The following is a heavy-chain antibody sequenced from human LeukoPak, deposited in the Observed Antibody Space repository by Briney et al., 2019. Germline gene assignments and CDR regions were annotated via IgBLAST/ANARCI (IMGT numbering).Heavy chain of an antibody. CDR1: GDSVSSKSAT. CDR3: ARDPRVSSGWQFDY. Sequence: SQTLSLTCAIYGDSVSSKSATWHSPRQSPSRVLEWLGKTYYRSRWYNDSARSVKSRITINPDTSKNQFSLHLNSVTPEDTTVYYCARDPRVSSGWQFDYWGQGTLVTVSS. J-gene: IGHJ4*02. D-gene: IGHD6-19*01. V-gene: IGHV6-1*01. CDR2: TYYRSRWYN.